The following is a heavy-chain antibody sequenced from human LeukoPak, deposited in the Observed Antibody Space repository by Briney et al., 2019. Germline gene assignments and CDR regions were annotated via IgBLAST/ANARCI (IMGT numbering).Heavy chain of an antibody. CDR2: IYYSGST. Sequence: SETLSLTCTVSGGSVSSHQWSWIRQPPGKGLEWIGYIYYSGSTNYNPSLKSRFTISIDTSNNWFSLKLSSVTAADTAVYYCARGVLTTVSYYMDVWGKGTTVTVSS. CDR3: ARGVLTTVSYYMDV. V-gene: IGHV4-59*02. CDR1: GGSVSSHQ. J-gene: IGHJ6*03. D-gene: IGHD4-11*01.